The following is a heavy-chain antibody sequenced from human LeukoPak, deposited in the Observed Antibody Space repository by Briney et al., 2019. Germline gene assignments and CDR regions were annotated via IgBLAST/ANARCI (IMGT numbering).Heavy chain of an antibody. CDR1: GGTFSSYA. CDR2: IIPIFGTA. V-gene: IGHV1-69*13. Sequence: GASVKVSCKASGGTFSSYAISWVRQAPGQGLEWMGGIIPIFGTANYAQKFQGRVTITADESTSTAYMELSSLRSEDTAVYYCVRVPHPHNWFDPWWQGTLVTVSS. J-gene: IGHJ5*02. CDR3: VRVPHPHNWFDP.